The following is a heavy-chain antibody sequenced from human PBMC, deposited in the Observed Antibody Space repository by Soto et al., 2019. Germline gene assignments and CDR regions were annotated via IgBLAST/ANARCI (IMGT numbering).Heavy chain of an antibody. CDR1: GYTFTRYY. Sequence: QVQLVQSGAEVKKPGASVKVSCKASGYTFTRYYMHWVRQAPGQGREWMGIINPSGGSTSYAQKFKGRVTMTSDTSTGTVYMELSSLRSEDTAVYYCAREWRYGTGTKYYFDYWGQGTLVTVSS. D-gene: IGHD1-7*01. CDR2: INPSGGST. V-gene: IGHV1-46*03. CDR3: AREWRYGTGTKYYFDY. J-gene: IGHJ4*02.